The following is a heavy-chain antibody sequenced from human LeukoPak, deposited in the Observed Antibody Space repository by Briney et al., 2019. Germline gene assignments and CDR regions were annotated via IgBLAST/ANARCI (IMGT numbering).Heavy chain of an antibody. CDR3: ARDFQGQWLINYYFDY. Sequence: GGSLRLSCAASGFTFSSYSMNWVRQAPGKGLEWVAVISYDGSNKYYADSVKGRFTISRDNSKNTLYLQMNSLRAEDTAVYYCARDFQGQWLINYYFDYWGQGTLVTVSS. D-gene: IGHD6-19*01. CDR1: GFTFSSYS. V-gene: IGHV3-30*03. J-gene: IGHJ4*02. CDR2: ISYDGSNK.